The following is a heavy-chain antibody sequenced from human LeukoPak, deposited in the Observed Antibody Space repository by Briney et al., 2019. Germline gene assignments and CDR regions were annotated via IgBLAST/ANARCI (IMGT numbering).Heavy chain of an antibody. D-gene: IGHD4-11*01. Sequence: GRSLRLSCAAPGFTYSHYGMHWVRQAPGKGLEWVAVIWSDGTEKYYGDAVKGRFTISRDNSRNTLYLQMNSLRGEDTAVYYCAKDAQRGFDCSNSLEYWGQGTLVTVSS. CDR3: AKDAQRGFDCSNSLEY. J-gene: IGHJ4*02. CDR1: GFTYSHYG. CDR2: IWSDGTEK. V-gene: IGHV3-33*06.